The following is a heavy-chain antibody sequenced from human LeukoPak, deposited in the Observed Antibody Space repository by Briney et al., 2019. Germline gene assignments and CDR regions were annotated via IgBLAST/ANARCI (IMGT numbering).Heavy chain of an antibody. CDR1: GYSFTSYW. CDR3: ARGLRGVVVPAAMADFDI. D-gene: IGHD2-2*01. CDR2: IYLGYSDT. Sequence: WESPKISCKGSGYSFTSYWIGWVRQMPGKGLEWMGVIYLGYSDTRYSPSFQGQVTISADKSISTAYLQWSSLKASDTAMYYCARGLRGVVVPAAMADFDIWGQGTMVTVSS. J-gene: IGHJ3*02. V-gene: IGHV5-51*01.